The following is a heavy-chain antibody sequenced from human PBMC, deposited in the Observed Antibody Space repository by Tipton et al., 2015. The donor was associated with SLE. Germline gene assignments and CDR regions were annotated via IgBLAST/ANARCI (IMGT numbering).Heavy chain of an antibody. V-gene: IGHV4-34*01. CDR1: GGSFSGYY. D-gene: IGHD3-3*01. CDR3: ARGGRHSTIFGVVIRGAFDP. J-gene: IGHJ5*02. CDR2: INHGGST. Sequence: LRLSCAVYGGSFSGYYWNWIRQPPGKGLEWIGEINHGGSTNYSPSLKSRVTISVDTSKNQFSLKLSSVTAADTAVYYCARGGRHSTIFGVVIRGAFDPGGQGTLVGVFS.